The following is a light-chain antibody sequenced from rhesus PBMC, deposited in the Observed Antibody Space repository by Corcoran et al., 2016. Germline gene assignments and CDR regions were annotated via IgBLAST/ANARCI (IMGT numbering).Light chain of an antibody. CDR1: SSNIGSNS. CDR3: AAWDGSLSGYI. CDR2: YND. V-gene: IGLV1-60*01. Sequence: QSVLTQPPSASEAARKSVTISCSGSSSNIGSNSVSWYQQLPGTAPKLLIYYNDQQASGVSDRFSGSKSGTSASLAISGLQTEDEADYYCAAWDGSLSGYIFGAGTRLTVL. J-gene: IGLJ1*01.